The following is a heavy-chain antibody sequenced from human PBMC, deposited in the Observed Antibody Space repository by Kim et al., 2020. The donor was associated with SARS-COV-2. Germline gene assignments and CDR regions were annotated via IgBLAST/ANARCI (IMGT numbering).Heavy chain of an antibody. Sequence: SVKGRFTISRDKSKSTLYLQMNSRSAEDTAVYYCAKDGGSGSYRDAFDIWGLGTMVTVSS. CDR3: AKDGGSGSYRDAFDI. V-gene: IGHV3-33*03. J-gene: IGHJ3*02. D-gene: IGHD3-10*01.